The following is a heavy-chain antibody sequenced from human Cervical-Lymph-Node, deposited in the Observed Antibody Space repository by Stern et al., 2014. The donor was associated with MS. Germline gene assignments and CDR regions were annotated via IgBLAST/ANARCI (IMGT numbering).Heavy chain of an antibody. Sequence: VQLVESGAEVKKPGASVKVSCKASGYTFTGYYMHWVRQAPGQGLEWMGRINPNSGGTNYAQKFQGRVTMTRDTSISTAYMELSRLRSDDTAVYYCARDKKQRYGSGSYGNDYWGQGTLVTVSS. D-gene: IGHD3-10*01. CDR1: GYTFTGYY. CDR2: INPNSGGT. J-gene: IGHJ4*02. V-gene: IGHV1-2*06. CDR3: ARDKKQRYGSGSYGNDY.